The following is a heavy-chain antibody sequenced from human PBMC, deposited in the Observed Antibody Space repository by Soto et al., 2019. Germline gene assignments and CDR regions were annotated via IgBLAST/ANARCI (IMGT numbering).Heavy chain of an antibody. V-gene: IGHV3-23*01. Sequence: GGSLRLSCTASGFPFCSFGMAWVRQAPGKGLEWVSAISGSADSSYYADSVKGRFTISRDNPKNTLYLQMDSLGAEDPGVYFRANVGLGSFARKDHFEHGAEGTQETVYS. CDR2: ISGSADSS. D-gene: IGHD1-1*01. J-gene: IGHJ1*01. CDR3: ANVGLGSFARKDHFEH. CDR1: GFPFCSFG.